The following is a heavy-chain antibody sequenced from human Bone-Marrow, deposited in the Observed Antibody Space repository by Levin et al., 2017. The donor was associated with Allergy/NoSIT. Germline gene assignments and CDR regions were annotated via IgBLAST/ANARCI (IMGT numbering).Heavy chain of an antibody. Sequence: GASVKVSCKTSGYTFTSFDINWVRQATGQGLEWMGWMHPNSDNAGYAQKFQGRVTMTRNTSISTAYMELSSLRSEDTAIYYCARGELGSGYLFDYWGQGTLVTVSS. V-gene: IGHV1-8*01. J-gene: IGHJ4*02. D-gene: IGHD5-12*01. CDR2: MHPNSDNA. CDR1: GYTFTSFD. CDR3: ARGELGSGYLFDY.